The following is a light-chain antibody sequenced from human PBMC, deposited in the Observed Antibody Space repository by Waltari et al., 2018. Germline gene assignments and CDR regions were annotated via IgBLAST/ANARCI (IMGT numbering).Light chain of an antibody. J-gene: IGLJ2*01. CDR2: SNN. CDR1: SSNIGSNT. Sequence: QSVLTQPPSASGTPGQRVTISCSGSSSNIGSNTVNWYQQLPGTAPKLLIYSNNPPLSGVPVRFSGPKSGTSASLAIRGLQSEDEADYYCAAWDDSLNAVVFGGGTKLTVL. CDR3: AAWDDSLNAVV. V-gene: IGLV1-44*01.